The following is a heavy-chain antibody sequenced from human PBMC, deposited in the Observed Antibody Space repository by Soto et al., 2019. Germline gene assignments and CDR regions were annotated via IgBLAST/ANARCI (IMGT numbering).Heavy chain of an antibody. Sequence: EVQLLESGGGLVQPGGSLRLSCAASGFTFISYAMNWVRQAPGKGLQWVAAISGGGDATFYADSVKGRLTISRDNSRNTVSLQMNSLGADDTAVYYCARKVPGSTTRPDYWYFDLWGRGTLVTVSS. D-gene: IGHD3-10*01. CDR3: ARKVPGSTTRPDYWYFDL. CDR2: ISGGGDAT. J-gene: IGHJ2*01. V-gene: IGHV3-23*01. CDR1: GFTFISYA.